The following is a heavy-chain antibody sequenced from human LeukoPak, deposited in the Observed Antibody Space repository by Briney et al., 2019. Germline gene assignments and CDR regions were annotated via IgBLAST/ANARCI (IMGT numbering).Heavy chain of an antibody. Sequence: GGSLRLSCAASGFTVSSNYMSWVRQAPGKGLEWVSIIYSGGNTYYADSVEGRFTISRDNSKNTVYLQMNSLRVEDTAVYYCARDRGYCSGESCYPTRFDYWGQETLVTVSS. CDR1: GFTVSSNY. CDR3: ARDRGYCSGESCYPTRFDY. CDR2: IYSGGNT. V-gene: IGHV3-53*01. J-gene: IGHJ4*02. D-gene: IGHD2-15*01.